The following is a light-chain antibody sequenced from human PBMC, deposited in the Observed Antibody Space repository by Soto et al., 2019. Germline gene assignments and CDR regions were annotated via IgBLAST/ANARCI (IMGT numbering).Light chain of an antibody. CDR2: AAS. J-gene: IGKJ1*01. Sequence: EIVMTQSPVTLSVSPGERATLSCRASQSVSSSLAWYQQKPGQAPRLLIYAASTRATGIPARFSGSGSGTEFTLTISSLQSEDFAVYYCQQYNNWWTFGQGTKVDIK. CDR1: QSVSSS. V-gene: IGKV3-15*01. CDR3: QQYNNWWT.